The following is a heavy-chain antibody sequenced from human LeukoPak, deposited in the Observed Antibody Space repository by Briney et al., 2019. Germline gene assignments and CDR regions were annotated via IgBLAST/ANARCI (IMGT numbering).Heavy chain of an antibody. D-gene: IGHD3-16*01. CDR2: ISWNSGSI. Sequence: PGGSLRLSCAASGFTFDDYAMHWARQAPGKGLEWVSGISWNSGSIGYADSVKGRFTISRDNAKNSLYLQMNSLRAEDTALYYCAKALGAFDIWGQGTMVTVSS. CDR3: AKALGAFDI. CDR1: GFTFDDYA. J-gene: IGHJ3*02. V-gene: IGHV3-9*01.